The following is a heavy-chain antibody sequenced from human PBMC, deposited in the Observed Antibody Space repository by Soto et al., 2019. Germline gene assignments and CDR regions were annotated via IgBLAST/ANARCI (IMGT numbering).Heavy chain of an antibody. D-gene: IGHD5-18*01. Sequence: EVQLVESGGGLVQPGGSLRLSCAASGFTFSSYWMSWVRQAPGKGLEWVANIKQDGSEKYYVDSVKGRFTISRDNAKNSLYLQMNSLRAEYTAVSYCAREGYRKYHYYGMDVWGQGTTVTVSS. CDR3: AREGYRKYHYYGMDV. V-gene: IGHV3-7*01. CDR1: GFTFSSYW. J-gene: IGHJ6*02. CDR2: IKQDGSEK.